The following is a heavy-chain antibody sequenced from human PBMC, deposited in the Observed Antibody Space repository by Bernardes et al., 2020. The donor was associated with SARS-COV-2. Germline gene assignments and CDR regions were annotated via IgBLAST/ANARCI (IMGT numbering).Heavy chain of an antibody. CDR2: IDWDDDK. D-gene: IGHD3-9*01. CDR3: ARTYSELRYFDWLPPVGWYFDL. J-gene: IGHJ2*01. Sequence: GPTLVKPTQTLTLTCTFSGFSLSTSGMCVSWIRQPPGKALEWLALIDWDDDKYYSTSLKTRLTISKDTSKNQVVLTMTNMDPVDTATYYCARTYSELRYFDWLPPVGWYFDLWGRGTLVTVSS. V-gene: IGHV2-70*01. CDR1: GFSLSTSGMC.